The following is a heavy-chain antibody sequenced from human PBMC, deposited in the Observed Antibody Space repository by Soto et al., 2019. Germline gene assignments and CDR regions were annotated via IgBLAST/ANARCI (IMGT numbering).Heavy chain of an antibody. Sequence: SVKVSCKASGGTFSSYAISWVRQAPGQWLEWMGGIIPIFGTANYAQKFQGRVTITADESTSTAYMELSSLRSEDTAVYYCARDPGYYDSSGYYPYFDYWGQGTLVTVSS. D-gene: IGHD3-22*01. CDR1: GGTFSSYA. V-gene: IGHV1-69*13. CDR3: ARDPGYYDSSGYYPYFDY. CDR2: IIPIFGTA. J-gene: IGHJ4*02.